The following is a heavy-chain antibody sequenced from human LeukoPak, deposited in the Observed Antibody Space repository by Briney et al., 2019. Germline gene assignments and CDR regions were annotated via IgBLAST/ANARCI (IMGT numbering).Heavy chain of an antibody. Sequence: SQTLSLTCAVSGGSISSGGYSWSWIRQPPGKGLEWIGYIYHSGSTYYNPSLKSRVTISVDRSKNQFSLKLSSVTAADTAVYYCARGRMSLGAFDIWGQGTMVTVSS. V-gene: IGHV4-30-2*01. CDR3: ARGRMSLGAFDI. D-gene: IGHD3-16*01. CDR1: GGSISSGGYS. CDR2: IYHSGST. J-gene: IGHJ3*02.